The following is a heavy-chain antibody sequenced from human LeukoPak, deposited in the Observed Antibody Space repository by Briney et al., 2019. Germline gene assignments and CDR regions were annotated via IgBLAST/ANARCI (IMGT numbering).Heavy chain of an antibody. CDR3: ARHRGSSSNFDY. Sequence: MTSETLSLTCTVSGYSISSGYYWGWIRQPPGKGLEWIGSIYHSGSTYYNPSLKSRVTISVDTSKNQFSLKLSSVTAADTAAYYCARHRGSSSNFDYWGQGTLVTVSS. V-gene: IGHV4-38-2*02. CDR2: IYHSGST. CDR1: GYSISSGYY. J-gene: IGHJ4*02. D-gene: IGHD6-6*01.